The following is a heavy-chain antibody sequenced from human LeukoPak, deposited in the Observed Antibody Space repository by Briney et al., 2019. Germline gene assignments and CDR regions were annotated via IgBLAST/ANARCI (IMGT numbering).Heavy chain of an antibody. J-gene: IGHJ6*02. V-gene: IGHV4-31*03. CDR3: VRFTRDGMDV. Sequence: SQTLSLTCTVSGGSISSGGYYWSWIRQHPGKGLEWIGYIYYSGSTYYNPSLKSRVTISVDTSKNQFSLKLSSVTAADTAVYYCVRFTRDGMDVWGQGTTVTVSS. CDR1: GGSISSGGYY. CDR2: IYYSGST.